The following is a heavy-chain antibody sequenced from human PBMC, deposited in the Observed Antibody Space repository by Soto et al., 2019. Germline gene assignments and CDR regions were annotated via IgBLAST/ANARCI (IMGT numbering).Heavy chain of an antibody. Sequence: QVQLVESGGGAVQPGRSLRLSCAASGFTFDSHGMHWVRQAPGKGLEWVAVISSDGNNKYYADSMKRRFTSTRDNFNNILYLQMSSLRAEDTAVYYCAKDLRPNTVTTCGSWGQGTLVTVSS. CDR2: ISSDGNNK. CDR1: GFTFDSHG. V-gene: IGHV3-30*18. J-gene: IGHJ5*02. CDR3: AKDLRPNTVTTCGS. D-gene: IGHD4-17*01.